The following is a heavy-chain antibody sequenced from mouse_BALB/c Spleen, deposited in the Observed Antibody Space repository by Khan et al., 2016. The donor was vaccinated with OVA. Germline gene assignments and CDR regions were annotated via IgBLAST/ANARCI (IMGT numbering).Heavy chain of an antibody. Sequence: VQLQESGAELMKPGASVKISCKATGYTFSSYWIEWVKQRPGHGLEWIGEIFPGSGTTNYNEKFKGKATFTADTSSNTAYLQLSSLPSEDSAFYYDARGNYFGSTAWFGYWGQGTLLTVSA. CDR3: ARGNYFGSTAWFGY. D-gene: IGHD1-1*01. J-gene: IGHJ3*01. CDR1: GYTFSSYW. CDR2: IFPGSGTT. V-gene: IGHV1-9*01.